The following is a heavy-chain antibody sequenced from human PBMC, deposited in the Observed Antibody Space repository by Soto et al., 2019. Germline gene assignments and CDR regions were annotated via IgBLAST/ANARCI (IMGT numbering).Heavy chain of an antibody. D-gene: IGHD4-4*01. Sequence: SVKVSCQASGAAFSSYAISWVRQAHGQGLEWMGRIIPFIGTAKYSQKFQGRVTITADESTRTAYMELTSLRSEDTALHYRAMVVITTVPAPYYSGMDVSGQGTTDTLS. J-gene: IGHJ6*02. CDR2: IIPFIGTA. CDR1: GAAFSSYA. V-gene: IGHV1-69*11. CDR3: AMVVITTVPAPYYSGMDV.